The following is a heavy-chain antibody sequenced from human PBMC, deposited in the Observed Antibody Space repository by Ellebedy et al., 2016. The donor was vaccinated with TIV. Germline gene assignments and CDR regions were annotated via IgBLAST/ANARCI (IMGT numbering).Heavy chain of an antibody. J-gene: IGHJ3*02. CDR2: INAGTGNT. CDR3: ARAYDFWSGNPKDDAFDI. Sequence: AASVKVSCQASGYTFTSYDISWVRQATGQGLEWMGWINAGTGNTKYSQKFQGRVTITRDTSASTAYMELSSLRSEDTAVYYCARAYDFWSGNPKDDAFDIWGQGTMVTVSS. D-gene: IGHD3-3*01. V-gene: IGHV1-3*01. CDR1: GYTFTSYD.